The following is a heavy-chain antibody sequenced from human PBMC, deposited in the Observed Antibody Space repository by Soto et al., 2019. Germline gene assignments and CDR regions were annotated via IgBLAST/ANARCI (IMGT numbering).Heavy chain of an antibody. V-gene: IGHV5-51*07. CDR1: GYSFTIYW. CDR2: IYPGDSDT. CDR3: ARGGYYSYGMDV. Sequence: PGESLKISCKGSGYSFTIYWIGWVHQMPGKGLEWMGIIYPGDSDTRYSPSFQGQVTISVDKSINTAYLQWSSLKASDTAIFNCARGGYYSYGMDVWGQGTTVTVSS. J-gene: IGHJ6*02. D-gene: IGHD3-16*01.